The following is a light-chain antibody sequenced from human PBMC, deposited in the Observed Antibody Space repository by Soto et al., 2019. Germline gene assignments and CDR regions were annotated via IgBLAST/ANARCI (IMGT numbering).Light chain of an antibody. V-gene: IGLV2-8*01. CDR1: SSGVGGYNY. Sequence: QSALTQPPSASGSPGQSVAISCTGTSSGVGGYNYVSWYQQHPGKAPKLMIYEVTKRPLGVPDRFSGSKSGNTASLTVSGLQAEDEADYYCSSYAGSDNPYVFGTGTKVTVL. J-gene: IGLJ1*01. CDR2: EVT. CDR3: SSYAGSDNPYV.